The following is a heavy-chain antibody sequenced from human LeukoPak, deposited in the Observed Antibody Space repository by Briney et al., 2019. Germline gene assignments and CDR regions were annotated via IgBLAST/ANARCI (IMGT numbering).Heavy chain of an antibody. CDR2: ISSSGSTI. V-gene: IGHV3-48*04. J-gene: IGHJ5*02. CDR1: GFTFSTYS. Sequence: GGSLRLSCAASGFTFSTYSMNWVRQAPGKGLEWVSYISSSGSTIYYADYVKGRFTISRDNAKNSLYLQMNSLRAEDTAVYYCATPSTVTTGDPWGQGTLVTVSS. D-gene: IGHD4-11*01. CDR3: ATPSTVTTGDP.